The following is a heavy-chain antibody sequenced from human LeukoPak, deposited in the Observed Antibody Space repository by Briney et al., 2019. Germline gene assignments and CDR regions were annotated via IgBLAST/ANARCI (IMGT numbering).Heavy chain of an antibody. Sequence: GESLKISCKGSGYSFTTYWIGWVRQMPGKGLEWMGIIYPGDSDTRYSPSFQGQVTISADKSISTAYLQWSSLKASDTAMYYCARHDSSGYYYGHIDYWGQGTLVTVSS. J-gene: IGHJ4*02. CDR1: GYSFTTYW. CDR3: ARHDSSGYYYGHIDY. V-gene: IGHV5-51*01. CDR2: IYPGDSDT. D-gene: IGHD3-22*01.